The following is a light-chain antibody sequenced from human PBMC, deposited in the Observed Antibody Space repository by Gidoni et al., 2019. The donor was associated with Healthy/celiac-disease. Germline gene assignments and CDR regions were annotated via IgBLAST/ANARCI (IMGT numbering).Light chain of an antibody. J-gene: IGKJ4*01. CDR1: QSVLYSSNNTNY. CDR3: QQYYNTLPLT. V-gene: IGKV4-1*01. Sequence: DIVMTPSPDSLAVSLGERATINCKSSQSVLYSSNNTNYLAWYQQKPGQPAKQLIYWASTRESGVPDRFSGSGSGTDFTLTISSLQAEDVAVYYCQQYYNTLPLTFGGGTKVEIK. CDR2: WAS.